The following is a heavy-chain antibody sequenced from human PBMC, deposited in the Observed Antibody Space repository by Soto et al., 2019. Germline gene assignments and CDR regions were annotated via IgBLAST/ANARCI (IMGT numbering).Heavy chain of an antibody. V-gene: IGHV4-39*01. CDR3: ARLRVPNYYFDF. J-gene: IGHJ4*02. D-gene: IGHD1-7*01. CDR1: GASITSSDYY. Sequence: SETLSLTCNVSGASITSSDYYWGWIRQPPGKGLEWIGNIYYIENTFYNESLRSRVTISVDTSKRQFSLDLRSVTAADTAVYYCARLRVPNYYFDFWGQGTPVTVS. CDR2: IYYIENT.